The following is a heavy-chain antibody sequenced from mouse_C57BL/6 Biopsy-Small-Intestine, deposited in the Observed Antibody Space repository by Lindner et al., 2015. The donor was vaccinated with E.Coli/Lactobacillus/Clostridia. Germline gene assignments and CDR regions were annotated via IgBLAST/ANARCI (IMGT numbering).Heavy chain of an antibody. Sequence: VQLQESGAELVKPGASVEISCKASGYAFSSYWMNWVKQRPGKGLEWIGQIYPGDGDTNYNGKFKGKATLTADKSSSTAYMQLSSLTSEDSAVYFCVRKDSSGPFAYWGQGTLVTVSA. D-gene: IGHD3-2*02. J-gene: IGHJ3*01. V-gene: IGHV1-80*01. CDR2: IYPGDGDT. CDR3: VRKDSSGPFAY. CDR1: GYAFSSYW.